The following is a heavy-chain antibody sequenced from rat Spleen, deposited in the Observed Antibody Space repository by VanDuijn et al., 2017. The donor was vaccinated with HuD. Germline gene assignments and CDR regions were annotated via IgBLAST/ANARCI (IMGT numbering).Heavy chain of an antibody. D-gene: IGHD1-4*01. CDR1: GFSLTSYN. V-gene: IGHV2-30*01. CDR3: ARSTRVGTLFDY. CDR2: IWTGGST. J-gene: IGHJ2*01. Sequence: QVQLKESGPDLVQPSQTLSLTCTVSGFSLTSYNVHWVRQPTGKGLEWMGVIWTGGSTDYNSALKSRLSISRDTSKSQVLLKMNSLQTEDTAMYFCARSTRVGTLFDYWGQGVMVT.